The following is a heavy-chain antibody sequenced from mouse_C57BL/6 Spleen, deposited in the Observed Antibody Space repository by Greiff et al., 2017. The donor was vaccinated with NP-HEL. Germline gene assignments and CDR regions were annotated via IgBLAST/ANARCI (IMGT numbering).Heavy chain of an antibody. CDR1: GFTFSDYY. Sequence: EVKLMESEGGLVQPGSSMKLSCTASGFTFSDYYMAWVRQVPEKGLEWVANINYDGSSTYYLDSLKSRFIISRDNAKNILYLQMSSLKSEDTATYYCARERSSGYYFDYWGQGTTLTVSS. CDR2: INYDGSST. D-gene: IGHD3-2*02. V-gene: IGHV5-16*01. J-gene: IGHJ2*01. CDR3: ARERSSGYYFDY.